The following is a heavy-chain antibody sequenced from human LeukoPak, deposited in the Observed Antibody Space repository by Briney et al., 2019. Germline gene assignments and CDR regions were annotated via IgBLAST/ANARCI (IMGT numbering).Heavy chain of an antibody. Sequence: GGSLRLSCAASRFTLNNVWMNWVRQAAGRGLEWVGFIKSKTDGGNIDYAATVKVRFTISRDDSKNTLYLQMNNLKTEDTAVYYCTTDPDYGDSFDYWGQGTLVTVSS. CDR1: RFTLNNVW. CDR2: IKSKTDGGNI. D-gene: IGHD4-17*01. J-gene: IGHJ4*02. CDR3: TTDPDYGDSFDY. V-gene: IGHV3-15*01.